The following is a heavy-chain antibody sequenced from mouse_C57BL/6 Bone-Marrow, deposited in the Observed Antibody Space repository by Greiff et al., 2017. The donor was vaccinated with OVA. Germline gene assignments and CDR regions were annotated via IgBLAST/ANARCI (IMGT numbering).Heavy chain of an antibody. V-gene: IGHV14-4*01. CDR3: ALIYCDYDVGAWFAY. Sequence: VQLQQSGAELVRPGASVKLSCTASGFNIKDDYMHWVKQRPEQGLEWIGWIDPENGDTEYDSKFQGKATLTADTSSNTAYLQLSSLTSTDTAVDYCALIYCDYDVGAWFAYWGQGTLVTVSA. CDR2: IDPENGDT. CDR1: GFNIKDDY. J-gene: IGHJ3*01. D-gene: IGHD2-4*01.